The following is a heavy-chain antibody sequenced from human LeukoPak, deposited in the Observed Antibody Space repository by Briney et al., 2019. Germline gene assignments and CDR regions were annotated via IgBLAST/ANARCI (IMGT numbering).Heavy chain of an antibody. CDR2: ISGSAVST. D-gene: IGHD6-19*01. CDR1: GFTFNNFA. V-gene: IGHV3-23*01. Sequence: GGSLRLSCTASGFTFNNFAMSWVRQAPGKGLEWVSGISGSAVSTFYADSVKGRFTISRDNSKTTLYLHMDSLRVEDTAVYYCAKDQTVAVAGPFDNWGQGTLVTVSS. J-gene: IGHJ4*02. CDR3: AKDQTVAVAGPFDN.